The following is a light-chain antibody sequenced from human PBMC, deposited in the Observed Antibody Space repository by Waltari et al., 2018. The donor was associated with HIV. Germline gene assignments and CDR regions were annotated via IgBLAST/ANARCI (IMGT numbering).Light chain of an antibody. V-gene: IGLV2-11*01. Sequence: QSALTQPRSVSESPGQSVTISCTGTSSDVGAYNYVSWYQQHPGRAPKFIIYNVSERPSGVPDRFSGSKSGNTASLTISGLQAEVEADYYCSSYAGTSNFVLFGGGTKLTVL. CDR1: SSDVGAYNY. J-gene: IGLJ2*01. CDR3: SSYAGTSNFVL. CDR2: NVS.